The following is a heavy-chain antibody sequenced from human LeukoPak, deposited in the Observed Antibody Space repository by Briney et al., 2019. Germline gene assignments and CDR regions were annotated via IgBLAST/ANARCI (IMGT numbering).Heavy chain of an antibody. D-gene: IGHD3-10*01. J-gene: IGHJ6*03. CDR1: GYSISSGYY. CDR2: MFHSGST. V-gene: IGHV4-38-2*02. Sequence: PSETLSLTCTVSGYSISSGYYWGWIRQSPGKGLEWIGSMFHSGSTYYNPSLKSRVSISVDTSKNQFSLKVTSLTAADTAVYYCARVEEGYGSGRRENYYYYYMDVWGKGTTVTISS. CDR3: ARVEEGYGSGRRENYYYYYMDV.